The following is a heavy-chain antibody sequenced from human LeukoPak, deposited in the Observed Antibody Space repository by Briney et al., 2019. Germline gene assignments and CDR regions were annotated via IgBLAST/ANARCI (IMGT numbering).Heavy chain of an antibody. Sequence: GGSLRLSCAASGFTFSSYWMSWVRQAPGKGLEWISYISSSSANIYYADSVRGRFTISRDNAKSSLYLQMNSLRAEDTAVYYCARVGGSSWDWGQGTLVTVSS. V-gene: IGHV3-48*01. D-gene: IGHD6-6*01. CDR2: ISSSSANI. CDR3: ARVGGSSWD. CDR1: GFTFSSYW. J-gene: IGHJ4*02.